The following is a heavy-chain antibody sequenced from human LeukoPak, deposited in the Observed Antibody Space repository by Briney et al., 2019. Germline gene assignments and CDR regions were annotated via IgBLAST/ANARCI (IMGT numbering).Heavy chain of an antibody. D-gene: IGHD3-10*01. CDR1: GGSISSYY. V-gene: IGHV4-59*08. J-gene: IGHJ5*02. CDR2: IYYSGST. CDR3: AGQTRGSLPQFQNWFDP. Sequence: SETLSLTCTVSGGSISSYYWSWIRQPPGKGLEWIGYIYYSGSTNYNPSLKSRVTISVDTSKNQFSLKLSSVTAADTAVYYCAGQTRGSLPQFQNWFDPWGQGTLVTVSS.